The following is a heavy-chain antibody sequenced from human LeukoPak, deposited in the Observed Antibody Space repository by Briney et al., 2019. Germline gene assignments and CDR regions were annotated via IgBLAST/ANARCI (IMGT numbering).Heavy chain of an antibody. CDR1: GYTFTGYY. CDR2: INPNSGGT. D-gene: IGHD4-17*01. V-gene: IGHV1-2*02. Sequence: ALVKVSCKASGYTFTGYYMHWVRQAPGQGLEWMGWINPNSGGTNYAQKFQGRVTMTRDTSSSTAYMELSRLRSDDTAVYYCARDTYGDYPLDYWGQGTLVTVSS. CDR3: ARDTYGDYPLDY. J-gene: IGHJ4*02.